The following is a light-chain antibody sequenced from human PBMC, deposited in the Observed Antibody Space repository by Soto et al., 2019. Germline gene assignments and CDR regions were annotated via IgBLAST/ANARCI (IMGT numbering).Light chain of an antibody. CDR1: QSVSSY. Sequence: EIVLTQSPATLSLSPGERATLSCRASQSVSSYLAWYQQKPGQAPRLLIYDASNRATGIPDRFSGSGSGTDFTLTISRLEPEDFAVYYCQQYSSSPVTFGGGTKVDIK. V-gene: IGKV3-20*01. CDR2: DAS. CDR3: QQYSSSPVT. J-gene: IGKJ4*01.